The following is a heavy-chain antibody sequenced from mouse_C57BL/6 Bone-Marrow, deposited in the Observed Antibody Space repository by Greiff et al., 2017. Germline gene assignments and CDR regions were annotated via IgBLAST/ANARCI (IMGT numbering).Heavy chain of an antibody. CDR3: AREGIYYDSYDY. Sequence: QVHVKQPGAELVKPGASVKLSCKASGYTFTSYWMQWVKQRPGQGLEWIGEIDPSDSYTNYNQKFKGKATLTVDTSSSTAYMQLSSLTSEDSAVYYCAREGIYYDSYDYWGQGTTLTVSS. CDR2: IDPSDSYT. V-gene: IGHV1-50*01. D-gene: IGHD2-4*01. J-gene: IGHJ2*01. CDR1: GYTFTSYW.